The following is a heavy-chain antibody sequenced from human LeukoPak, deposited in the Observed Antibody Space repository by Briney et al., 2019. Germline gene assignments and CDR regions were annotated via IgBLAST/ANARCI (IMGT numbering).Heavy chain of an antibody. J-gene: IGHJ4*02. V-gene: IGHV3-21*01. CDR1: GFTFSSYS. D-gene: IGHD3-22*01. Sequence: GGSLRLSCAASGFTFSSYSMNWVRQAPGKGLEWVSCISSRSSYIYYTDSVKGRFTISRDNAKNSLSLQMNSLRAEDTAAYYCVRDLKYYDSSGFDYWGQGTLVTVSS. CDR2: ISSRSSYI. CDR3: VRDLKYYDSSGFDY.